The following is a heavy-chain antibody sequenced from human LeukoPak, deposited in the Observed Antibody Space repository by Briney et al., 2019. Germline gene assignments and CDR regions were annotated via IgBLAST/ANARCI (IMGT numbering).Heavy chain of an antibody. CDR2: IYYSWST. D-gene: IGHD3-22*01. Sequence: SETLSLTCTVSGGSISSYYWSWIRQPPGKGLEWIGYIYYSWSTNYNPSLKSRVTISVDTSKNQFSLKLSSVTAADTAVYYCARGYYYDSSGYFDYWGQGTLVTVSS. CDR1: GGSISSYY. CDR3: ARGYYYDSSGYFDY. J-gene: IGHJ4*02. V-gene: IGHV4-59*01.